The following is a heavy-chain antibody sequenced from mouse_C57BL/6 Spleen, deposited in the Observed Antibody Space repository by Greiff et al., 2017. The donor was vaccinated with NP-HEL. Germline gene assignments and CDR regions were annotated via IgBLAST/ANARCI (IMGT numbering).Heavy chain of an antibody. J-gene: IGHJ4*01. V-gene: IGHV1-4*01. CDR1: GYTFTSYT. CDR3: ARDDYDGHAIDY. D-gene: IGHD2-4*01. Sequence: VQLQQSGAELARPGASVKMSCKASGYTFTSYTMHWVKQRPGQGLEWIGYINPSSGYTKYNQKFKDKATLTADKSSSTAYMQLSSLTSEDSAVYYCARDDYDGHAIDYWGQGTSVTVSS. CDR2: INPSSGYT.